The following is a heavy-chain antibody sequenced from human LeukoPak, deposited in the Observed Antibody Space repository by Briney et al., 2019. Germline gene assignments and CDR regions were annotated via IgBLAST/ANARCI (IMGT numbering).Heavy chain of an antibody. CDR3: ARGGHRAHDYGGNSGDY. CDR2: ISGYNGYT. V-gene: IGHV1-18*01. Sequence: GASVKVSCKASGYIFTNYGISWVRQAPGQGLEWMGWISGYNGYTHYAQKLQGRVTMTTDTSTSTAYMELRSLRSDDTAVYFCARGGHRAHDYGGNSGDYWGQGTLVTVSS. D-gene: IGHD4-23*01. J-gene: IGHJ4*02. CDR1: GYIFTNYG.